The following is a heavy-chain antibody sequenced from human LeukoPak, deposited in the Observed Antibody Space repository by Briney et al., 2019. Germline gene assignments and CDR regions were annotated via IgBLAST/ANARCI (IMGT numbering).Heavy chain of an antibody. CDR3: ARAVGQLKKSGSYFLDY. CDR1: GYTFTNFD. V-gene: IGHV1-8*01. J-gene: IGHJ4*02. CDR2: MNPVSGNA. D-gene: IGHD1-26*01. Sequence: ASVKVSCKASGYTFTNFDINWVRQAPGQGLEWMGWMNPVSGNAGSAQKFQGRVTITTDESTSTAYMELSSLRSEDTAVYYCARAVGQLKKSGSYFLDYWGQGTLVTVSS.